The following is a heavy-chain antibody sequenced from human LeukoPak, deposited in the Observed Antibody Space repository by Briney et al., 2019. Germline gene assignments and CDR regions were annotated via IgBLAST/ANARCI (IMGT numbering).Heavy chain of an antibody. V-gene: IGHV3-30*04. Sequence: GSLRLSCAASGFTFSGYATHWVRQAPGKGLEWVAVISYDGSNKYYADSVKGRFTISRDNSKNTLYLQMNSLRAEDTAVYYCARDRDSSGLNWGQGTLVTVSS. CDR3: ARDRDSSGLN. D-gene: IGHD6-19*01. J-gene: IGHJ1*01. CDR2: ISYDGSNK. CDR1: GFTFSGYA.